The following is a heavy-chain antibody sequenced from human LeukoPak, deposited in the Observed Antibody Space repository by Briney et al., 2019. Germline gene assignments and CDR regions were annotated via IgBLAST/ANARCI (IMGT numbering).Heavy chain of an antibody. Sequence: PSETLSLTCTVSGGSISSYYWSWIRQPPGKGLERIGYIYYSGSTNYNPSLKSRVTISVDTSKNQFSLKLSSVTAADTAVYYCARVAYGLDYWGQGTLVTVSS. CDR3: ARVAYGLDY. D-gene: IGHD3/OR15-3a*01. J-gene: IGHJ4*02. CDR2: IYYSGST. CDR1: GGSISSYY. V-gene: IGHV4-59*01.